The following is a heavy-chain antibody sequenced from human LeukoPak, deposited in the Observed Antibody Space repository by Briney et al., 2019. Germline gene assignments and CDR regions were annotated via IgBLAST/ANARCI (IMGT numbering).Heavy chain of an antibody. J-gene: IGHJ6*02. Sequence: ASVKVSCKASGYTFTTHSMHWVRQAPGQGLEWMAIINLSGGSTDYTQKFQGRVTMTRDTSTSTVYMELSSLRSEDTAVYYCVRHNHMDVWGQGTTVTVSS. CDR1: GYTFTTHS. V-gene: IGHV1-46*01. CDR2: INLSGGST. CDR3: VRHNHMDV.